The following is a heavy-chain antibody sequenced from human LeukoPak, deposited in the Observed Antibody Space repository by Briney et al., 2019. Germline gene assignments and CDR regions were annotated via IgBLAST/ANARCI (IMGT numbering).Heavy chain of an antibody. CDR2: IYYSGST. V-gene: IGHV4-4*07. CDR1: GDSITYFY. D-gene: IGHD4-17*01. Sequence: PSETLSLTCSVSGDSITYFYWSWIRQAAGKGLEWIGRIYYSGSTYYNPSLKSRVTISVDTSKNQFSLKLSSVTAADTAVYYCARAGTNLGDYDYWGQGTPVTVSS. J-gene: IGHJ4*02. CDR3: ARAGTNLGDYDY.